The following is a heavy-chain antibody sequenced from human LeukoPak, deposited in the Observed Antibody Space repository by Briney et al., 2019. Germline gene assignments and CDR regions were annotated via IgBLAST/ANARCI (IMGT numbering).Heavy chain of an antibody. Sequence: PGGSLRLSCAASGFTFSTYRMNWVRQAPGKGLEWVSSISSSSSYIYYADSVKGRFTISRDNAKNSLYLQMNSLRAEDTAVYYCARASPKGTISYGYFDLWGRGTLVTVSS. D-gene: IGHD2-8*01. CDR3: ARASPKGTISYGYFDL. J-gene: IGHJ2*01. CDR2: ISSSSSYI. V-gene: IGHV3-21*01. CDR1: GFTFSTYR.